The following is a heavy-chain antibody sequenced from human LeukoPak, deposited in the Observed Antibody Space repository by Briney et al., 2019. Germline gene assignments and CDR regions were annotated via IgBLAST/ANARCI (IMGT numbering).Heavy chain of an antibody. CDR2: IYYSGST. CDR3: ARDSNYYDSSGYYSPYYYYYYMDV. V-gene: IGHV4-59*01. J-gene: IGHJ6*03. Sequence: KTSETLSLTCTVSGGSISSYYWSWIRQPPGKGLEWIGYIYYSGSTNYNPSLKSRVTISVDTSKNQFSLKLSSVTAADTAVYYCARDSNYYDSSGYYSPYYYYYYMDVWGKGTTVTVSS. CDR1: GGSISSYY. D-gene: IGHD3-22*01.